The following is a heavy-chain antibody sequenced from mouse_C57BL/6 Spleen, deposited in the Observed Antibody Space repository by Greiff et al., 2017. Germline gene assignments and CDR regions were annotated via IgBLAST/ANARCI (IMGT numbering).Heavy chain of an antibody. J-gene: IGHJ3*01. CDR2: ISSGSSTI. CDR3: ARLYDSNYVGD. D-gene: IGHD2-5*01. Sequence: EVHLVQSGGGLVKPGGSLKLSCAASGFTFSDYGMHWVRQAPEEGLEWVAYISSGSSTIYYADKVKGRITISRANAKNTLFLQMTRLGSEDTAMYYCARLYDSNYVGDWGQGTLVTVAA. V-gene: IGHV5-17*01. CDR1: GFTFSDYG.